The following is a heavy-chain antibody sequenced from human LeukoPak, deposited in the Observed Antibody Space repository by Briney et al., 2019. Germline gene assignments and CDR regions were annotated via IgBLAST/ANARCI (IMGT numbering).Heavy chain of an antibody. CDR2: INPNSGGT. V-gene: IGHV1-2*02. D-gene: IGHD1-20*01. J-gene: IGHJ4*02. CDR3: AGLPRYNWNEPLDY. Sequence: ASVKVSCKASGYTFTDYYMQWVRQAPGQGPEWMGWINPNSGGTKYAQKFQGRVTMTRDTSINTAYMELSRLTYDDTAVYYCAGLPRYNWNEPLDYWGQGTLVTVSS. CDR1: GYTFTDYY.